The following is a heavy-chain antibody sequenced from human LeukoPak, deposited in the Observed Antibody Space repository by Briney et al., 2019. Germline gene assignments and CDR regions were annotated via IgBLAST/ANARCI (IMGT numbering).Heavy chain of an antibody. J-gene: IGHJ4*02. D-gene: IGHD4-11*01. CDR1: GGSISSYY. CDR2: IYTSGST. V-gene: IGHV4-4*07. CDR3: ARDDYQGDFDY. Sequence: SETLSLTCTGSGGSISSYYWSWLRQPAGKGLEWIGRIYTSGSTNYNPSLKSRVTMSVDTSKNQFSLKLSSVTAADTAVYYCARDDYQGDFDYWGQGTVVTVSS.